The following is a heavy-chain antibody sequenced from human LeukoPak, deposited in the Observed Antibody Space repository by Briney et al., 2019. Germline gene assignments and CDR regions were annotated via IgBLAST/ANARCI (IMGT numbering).Heavy chain of an antibody. Sequence: PGKSLRLSCAASGFTFRSFAMNWVRQAPGKGLESVALISYDGNIEYYADSVKGRFTISRDNSNNTLFLQMSSLRAEDTAVYYCAREGSIIRGVRSWFDPWGQGTLVIVSS. D-gene: IGHD3-10*01. CDR3: AREGSIIRGVRSWFDP. V-gene: IGHV3-30*04. J-gene: IGHJ5*02. CDR1: GFTFRSFA. CDR2: ISYDGNIE.